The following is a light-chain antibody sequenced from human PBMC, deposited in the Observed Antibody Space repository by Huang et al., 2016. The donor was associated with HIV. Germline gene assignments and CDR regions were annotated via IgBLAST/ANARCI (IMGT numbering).Light chain of an antibody. V-gene: IGKV1-39*01. CDR3: QQSYSTPYT. CDR2: AAS. CDR1: QSISSY. J-gene: IGKJ2*01. Sequence: DIQMTQSPSSLSASVGDRVTITCRATQSISSYLNWYRQKPGKAPKLLIYAASTLQGGVPSNFSGSGSGTDFTLTISSLQPDDFATYYCQQSYSTPYTLGQGTKVEIK.